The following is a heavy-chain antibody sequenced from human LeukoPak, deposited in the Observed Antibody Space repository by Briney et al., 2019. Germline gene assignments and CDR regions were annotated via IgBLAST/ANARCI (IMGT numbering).Heavy chain of an antibody. CDR2: ISYDGGKK. CDR1: GFTFSSYG. V-gene: IGHV3-30*18. D-gene: IGHD5-18*01. J-gene: IGHJ3*02. CDR3: AKGRQQWWTFDALDI. Sequence: PGGSLRLSCAASGFTFSSYGMHGLRQAPGKGLEWVALISYDGGKKYYADSVKARFTISRDNSKNTLFMQMNSLVPDDTAVYYCAKGRQQWWTFDALDISGQGTMVTVSS.